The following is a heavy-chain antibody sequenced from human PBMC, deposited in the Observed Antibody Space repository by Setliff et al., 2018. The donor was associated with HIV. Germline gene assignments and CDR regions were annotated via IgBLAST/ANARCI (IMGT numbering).Heavy chain of an antibody. D-gene: IGHD5-18*01. J-gene: IGHJ4*02. CDR2: IDYSGST. V-gene: IGHV4-31*02. CDR1: GGSISSGGYY. Sequence: TLSLTCTVSGGSISSGGYYWSWIRQHPGKGLEWIGYIDYSGSTYYNPSLKSRVTISVDTSKNQFSLKLSSVTAADTAVYHCARVAWKQLWLGYFDYWGQGTLVTVSS. CDR3: ARVAWKQLWLGYFDY.